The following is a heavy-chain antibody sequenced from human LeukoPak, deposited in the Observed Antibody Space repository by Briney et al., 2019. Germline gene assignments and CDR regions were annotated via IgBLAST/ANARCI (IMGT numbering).Heavy chain of an antibody. J-gene: IGHJ4*02. CDR1: GFTFSSYA. Sequence: PGGSLRLSCATSGFTFSSYAMSWVRQAPGKGLEWVSTVSGGGGSTWYADSVKGRLTISRDNSKNTLYLQMNSLRAEDTAVYYCATYVRGDFDYWGQGTLVTVSS. V-gene: IGHV3-23*01. D-gene: IGHD3-10*02. CDR2: VSGGGGST. CDR3: ATYVRGDFDY.